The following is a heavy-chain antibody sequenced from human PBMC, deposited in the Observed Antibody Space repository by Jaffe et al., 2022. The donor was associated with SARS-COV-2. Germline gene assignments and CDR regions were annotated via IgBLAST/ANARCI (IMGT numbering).Heavy chain of an antibody. Sequence: QVQLVESGGGVVQPGRSLRLSCAASGFTFSSYGMHWVRQAPGKGLEWVAVISYDGSNKYYADSVKGRFTISRDNSKNTLYLQMNSLRAEDTAVYYCAKDLGSIAARPSMWGQGTLVTVSS. CDR1: GFTFSSYG. D-gene: IGHD6-6*01. CDR3: AKDLGSIAARPSM. V-gene: IGHV3-30*18. CDR2: ISYDGSNK. J-gene: IGHJ4*02.